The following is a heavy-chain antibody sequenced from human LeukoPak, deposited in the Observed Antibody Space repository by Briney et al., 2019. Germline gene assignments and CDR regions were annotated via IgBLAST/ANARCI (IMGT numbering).Heavy chain of an antibody. Sequence: PGGSLRLSCAASGFTFSSYAMSWVRQAPGKGLEWVSGISGSGGTTYYADSVKGRFAISRDNSKNTLYLQMNSLRAEDTAVYFCAKDQGMAAAGTNSNWFDPWGQGTLVTVSS. J-gene: IGHJ5*02. CDR2: ISGSGGTT. CDR3: AKDQGMAAAGTNSNWFDP. D-gene: IGHD6-13*01. V-gene: IGHV3-23*01. CDR1: GFTFSSYA.